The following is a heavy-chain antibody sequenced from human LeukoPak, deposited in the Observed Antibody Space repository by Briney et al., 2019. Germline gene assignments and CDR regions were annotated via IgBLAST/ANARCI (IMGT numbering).Heavy chain of an antibody. CDR1: GYTFTSYG. Sequence: ASVKVSRKASGYTFTSYGISWVRQAPAQGLEGKGWISVYNGNTNYAQKFQGRVAMTTDTSTSTAYMELRSLRSDDTAIYYCARSHRYYGSGSYSTIDSWGQGTLVTVSS. CDR2: ISVYNGNT. J-gene: IGHJ4*02. V-gene: IGHV1-18*04. D-gene: IGHD3-10*01. CDR3: ARSHRYYGSGSYSTIDS.